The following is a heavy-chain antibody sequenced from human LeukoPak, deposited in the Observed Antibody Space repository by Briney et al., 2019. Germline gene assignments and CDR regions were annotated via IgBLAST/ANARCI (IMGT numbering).Heavy chain of an antibody. J-gene: IGHJ3*02. D-gene: IGHD6-13*01. CDR2: INPNSGGT. Sequence: ASVTVSFTASVYTFTYYYMHWVRQAPGQGLEWMGWINPNSGGTNYARKFQGRVTMTRDTSISTAYMELSSLRSDDTAVYYCATGGSSSPRACHIWGEGTIVTVSS. V-gene: IGHV1-2*02. CDR1: VYTFTYYY. CDR3: ATGGSSSPRACHI.